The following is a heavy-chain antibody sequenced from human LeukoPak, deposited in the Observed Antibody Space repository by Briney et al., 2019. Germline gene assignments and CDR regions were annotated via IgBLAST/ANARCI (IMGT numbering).Heavy chain of an antibody. CDR2: IRSKAYGGTT. V-gene: IGHV3-49*04. CDR3: TSHSDRYCSGGSCYLDFDY. D-gene: IGHD2-15*01. CDR1: GFSFSIYG. Sequence: GGSLRLSCAASGFSFSIYGMSWVRQAPGKGLEWVGFIRSKAYGGTTEYAASVKGRFTISRDDSKSIAYLQMNSLKTEDTAVYYCTSHSDRYCSGGSCYLDFDYWGQGTLVTVSS. J-gene: IGHJ4*02.